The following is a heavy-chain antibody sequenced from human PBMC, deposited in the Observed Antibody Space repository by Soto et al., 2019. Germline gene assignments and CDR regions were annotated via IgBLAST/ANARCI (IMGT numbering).Heavy chain of an antibody. CDR2: IIPIFGTA. D-gene: IGHD3-9*01. CDR3: ASPTSELRYFDWLLHY. Sequence: QVQLVQSGAEVKKPGSSVKVSCKASGGIFSSYAISWVRQAPGQGLEWMGGIIPIFGTANYAQKFQGRVTITADESTSTAYMELSSLRSEDTAVYYCASPTSELRYFDWLLHYWGQGTLVTVSS. J-gene: IGHJ4*02. CDR1: GGIFSSYA. V-gene: IGHV1-69*01.